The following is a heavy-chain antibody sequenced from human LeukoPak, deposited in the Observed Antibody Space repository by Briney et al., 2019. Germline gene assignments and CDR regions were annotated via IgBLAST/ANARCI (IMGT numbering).Heavy chain of an antibody. CDR1: GGSITTYY. J-gene: IGHJ4*02. Sequence: PSETLSLTCTVSGGSITTYYWNWIRQAPGKGLEWLGYIYNIGRTNYNPSLRNRITMSLDTSTNQFSLKVSSLTAADTAMYYCARSSDIYYLDYWGQGTLVTVSS. D-gene: IGHD3-3*02. V-gene: IGHV4-59*12. CDR2: IYNIGRT. CDR3: ARSSDIYYLDY.